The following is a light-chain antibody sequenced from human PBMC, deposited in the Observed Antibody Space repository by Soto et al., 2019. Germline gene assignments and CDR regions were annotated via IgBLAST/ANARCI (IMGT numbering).Light chain of an antibody. CDR3: QHYNSYSEA. J-gene: IGKJ1*01. V-gene: IGKV1-5*03. Sequence: DIQMTQSPSTLSGSVGDRVTITCRASQTISSWLAWYQQKPGKAPKLLIYKASTLKSGVPSRFSGSGSRTEFPLTISSLQPDDFATYYCQHYNSYSEAFGQGTKVEL. CDR1: QTISSW. CDR2: KAS.